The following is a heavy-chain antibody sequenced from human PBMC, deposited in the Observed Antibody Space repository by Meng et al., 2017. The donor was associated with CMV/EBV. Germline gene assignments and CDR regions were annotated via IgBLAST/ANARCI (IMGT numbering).Heavy chain of an antibody. J-gene: IGHJ6*02. CDR3: ARDVSPRSSAYFAIYYFYALDV. CDR2: ISSSGTYI. D-gene: IGHD2-21*01. CDR1: GFTFSSYS. Sequence: GESLKISCAASGFTFSSYSMNWVRQAPGKGLEWVSSISSSGTYIYYADSVKGRFTISRDNAQISLYLQMNSLRAEDTAVYYCARDVSPRSSAYFAIYYFYALDVWGQRTTVTVSS. V-gene: IGHV3-21*01.